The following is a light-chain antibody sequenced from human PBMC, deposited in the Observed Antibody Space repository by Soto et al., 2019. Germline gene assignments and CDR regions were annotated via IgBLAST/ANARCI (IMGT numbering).Light chain of an antibody. CDR2: AAS. CDR3: QQRYSTPRT. CDR1: QSISSY. V-gene: IGKV1-39*01. Sequence: EIQMTQSPSSLSASVGDRVTITCRASQSISSYLNWYEQKPEKAPKRLIYAASSLNSGVPSRFSGSGSGTDFTLTISSLEPEDFATYYCQQRYSTPRTFGQGTKLEIK. J-gene: IGKJ2*01.